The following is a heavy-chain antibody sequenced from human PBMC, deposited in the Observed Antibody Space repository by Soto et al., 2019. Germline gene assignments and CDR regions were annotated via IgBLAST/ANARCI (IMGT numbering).Heavy chain of an antibody. CDR2: ISANSGNT. Sequence: ASLKVSCKASGYTFTSYDINWARQATGQGLEWMGWISANSGNTSYAQKLQGRVTMTTDTSTSTAYMELRSLRSDDTAVYYCARGLRDGGKNPGGYWGQGTLVNVSS. J-gene: IGHJ4*02. CDR3: ARGLRDGGKNPGGY. V-gene: IGHV1-18*01. D-gene: IGHD2-15*01. CDR1: GYTFTSYD.